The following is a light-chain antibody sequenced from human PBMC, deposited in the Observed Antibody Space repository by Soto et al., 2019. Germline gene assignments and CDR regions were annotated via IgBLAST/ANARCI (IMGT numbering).Light chain of an antibody. CDR2: DVS. V-gene: IGLV2-14*01. CDR1: SSDVGGYNY. Sequence: QSALTQPASVSGSPGQSITISCTGTSSDVGGYNYVSWYQQHPGKAPKLMIYDVSDRPSGVSNRFSGSKSGNMASLTISGLQAEDEADYYCSSYTSSSTLLFGGGTKLPS. J-gene: IGLJ2*01. CDR3: SSYTSSSTLL.